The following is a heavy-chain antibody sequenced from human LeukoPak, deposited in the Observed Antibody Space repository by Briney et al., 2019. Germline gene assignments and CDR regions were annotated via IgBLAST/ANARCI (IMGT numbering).Heavy chain of an antibody. D-gene: IGHD5-18*01. CDR1: GFTVKNAW. V-gene: IGHV3-11*04. Sequence: PAVSLRLSRAASGFTVKNAWMRWVRQAPGNGLEGVSYISSIGSTIYYADSVKGRFPISRDNAKNSLYLQMNSLRAEATAVYYCARAYSYGRIFDYWGQGTLVTVSS. CDR2: ISSIGSTI. J-gene: IGHJ4*02. CDR3: ARAYSYGRIFDY.